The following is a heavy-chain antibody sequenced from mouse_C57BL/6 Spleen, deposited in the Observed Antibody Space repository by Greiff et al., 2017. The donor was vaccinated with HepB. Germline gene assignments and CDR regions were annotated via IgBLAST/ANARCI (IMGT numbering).Heavy chain of an antibody. CDR3: AIDEYGGAMDY. J-gene: IGHJ4*01. CDR2: IDPSDSET. V-gene: IGHV1-52*01. CDR1: GYTFTSYW. Sequence: QVQLQQPGAELVRPGSSVKLSCKASGYTFTSYWMHWVKQRPIQGLEWIGNIDPSDSETHYNQKFKDKATLTVDKSSSTAYMQLSSLTSEDSAVYYWAIDEYGGAMDYWGQGTSVTVSS. D-gene: IGHD1-2*01.